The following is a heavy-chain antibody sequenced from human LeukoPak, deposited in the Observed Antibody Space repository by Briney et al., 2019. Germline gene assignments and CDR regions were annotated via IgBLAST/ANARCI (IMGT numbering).Heavy chain of an antibody. CDR1: GGSISSSSYY. Sequence: SETLSLTCTVSGGSISSSSYYWGWIRQPPGKGLEWIGSIYGSTYYNPSLKSRVTISVDTSKNQFSLKLSSVTAADTAVYYCARGGYYGSGNDFRFDPWGQGTLVTVSS. CDR2: IYGST. V-gene: IGHV4-39*07. J-gene: IGHJ5*02. D-gene: IGHD3-10*01. CDR3: ARGGYYGSGNDFRFDP.